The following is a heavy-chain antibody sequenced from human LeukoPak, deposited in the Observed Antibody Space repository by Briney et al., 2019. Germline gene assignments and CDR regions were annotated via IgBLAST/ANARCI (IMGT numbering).Heavy chain of an antibody. D-gene: IGHD2-8*01. Sequence: PGGSLRLSCAASGFTFRTYEMNWVRQAPGKGLEWVGRVGVYSGTTKYAQKFQGRVSITTDTSTSTAFMDLRSLRSDDTAIYYCARIMGPHSIDHWGQGTLVTVSS. CDR1: GFTFRTYE. J-gene: IGHJ4*02. V-gene: IGHV1-18*01. CDR3: ARIMGPHSIDH. CDR2: VGVYSGTT.